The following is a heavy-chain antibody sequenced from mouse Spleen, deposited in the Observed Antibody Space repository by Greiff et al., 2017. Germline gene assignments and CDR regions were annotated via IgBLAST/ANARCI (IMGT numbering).Heavy chain of an antibody. V-gene: IGHV5-4*02. CDR1: GFTFSDYY. D-gene: IGHD4-1*01. J-gene: IGHJ2*01. CDR3: ARDPGKGYFDY. CDR2: ISDGGSYT. Sequence: EVMLVESGGGLVKPGGSLKLSCAASGFTFSDYYMYWVRQTPEKRLEWVATISDGGSYTYYPDSVKGRFTISRDNAKNNLYLQMSSLKSEDTAMYYCARDPGKGYFDYWGQGTTLTVSS.